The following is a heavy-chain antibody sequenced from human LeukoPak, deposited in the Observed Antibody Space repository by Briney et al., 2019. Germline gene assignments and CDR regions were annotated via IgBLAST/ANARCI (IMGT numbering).Heavy chain of an antibody. V-gene: IGHV1-69*06. CDR3: ARVAGYSGYDHLPY. J-gene: IGHJ4*02. Sequence: ASVKVSCKAFGYTFTSNYMHWVRQAPGQGLEWMGGIIPIFGKPNNAQKFQGRVTITADKSTSTAYMELSRLRPDDTAVYYCARVAGYSGYDHLPYWGQGTLVTVSS. CDR2: IIPIFGKP. CDR1: GYTFTSNY. D-gene: IGHD5-12*01.